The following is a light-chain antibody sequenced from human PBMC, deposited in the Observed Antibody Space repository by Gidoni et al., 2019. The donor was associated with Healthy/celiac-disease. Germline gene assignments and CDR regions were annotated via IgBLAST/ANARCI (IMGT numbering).Light chain of an antibody. CDR1: QGIRND. V-gene: IGKV1-6*01. CDR3: LQDYNYPRT. J-gene: IGKJ1*01. CDR2: AAS. Sequence: AIQMTQSPSSLSASVGDRVTITCRSSQGIRNDVGWYQQKPGKAPNLLIYAASSLQSGVPSRFSGSGSGTDFTLTISSLQPEDFATYYCLQDYNYPRTFGQGTKVEIK.